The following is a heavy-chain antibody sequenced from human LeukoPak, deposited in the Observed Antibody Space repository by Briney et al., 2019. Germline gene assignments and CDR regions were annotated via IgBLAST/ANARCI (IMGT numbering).Heavy chain of an antibody. CDR1: GYIFTSYG. V-gene: IGHV1-18*01. CDR2: ISAYNGNT. D-gene: IGHD3-10*01. J-gene: IGHJ6*02. Sequence: ASVKVSCKASGYIFTSYGISWVRQAPGQGLEWMGWISAYNGNTNYAQKLQGRVTITTDTSTSTAYMELRSLRSDDTAVYYCARVGMKRSGSYYPYYYYGMDVWGQGTTVTVSS. CDR3: ARVGMKRSGSYYPYYYYGMDV.